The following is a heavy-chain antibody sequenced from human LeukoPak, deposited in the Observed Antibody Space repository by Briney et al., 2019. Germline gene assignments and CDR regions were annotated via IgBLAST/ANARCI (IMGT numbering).Heavy chain of an antibody. V-gene: IGHV3-74*01. CDR2: INSDGSST. CDR3: VRRSTFYSGSGSYPHFDS. D-gene: IGHD3-10*01. J-gene: IGHJ4*02. Sequence: GGSLTLSCAASGFTLSGYWMHWLRQVPGKGLVWVSDINSDGSSTSYANSVKGRFTISRDNAKNKVYLQMTNLRAEDTAVYYCVRRSTFYSGSGSYPHFDSWGRGTLVTVSS. CDR1: GFTLSGYW.